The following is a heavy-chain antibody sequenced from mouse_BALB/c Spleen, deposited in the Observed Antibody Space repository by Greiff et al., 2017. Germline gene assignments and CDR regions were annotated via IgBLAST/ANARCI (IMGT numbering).Heavy chain of an antibody. D-gene: IGHD2-1*01. V-gene: IGHV1-5*01. CDR2: IYPGNSDT. J-gene: IGHJ3*01. CDR3: TRWGGVELPRAWFAY. Sequence: EVQLQQSAAELARPGASVKMSCKASGYTFTSYWMHWVKQRPGQGLEWIGAIYPGNSDTSYNQKFKGKAKLTAVTSTSTAYMELSSLTNEDSAVYYCTRWGGVELPRAWFAYWGQGTLVTVSA. CDR1: GYTFTSYW.